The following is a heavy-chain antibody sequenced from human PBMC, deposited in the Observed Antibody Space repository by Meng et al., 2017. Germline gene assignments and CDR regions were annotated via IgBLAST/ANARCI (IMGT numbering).Heavy chain of an antibody. CDR3: ARKRYSSGWYDY. CDR2: ISSSSSYI. CDR1: GGSISSSN. J-gene: IGHJ4*02. V-gene: IGHV3-21*01. D-gene: IGHD6-19*01. Sequence: ETLSLTCAVSGGSISSSNWWSWVRQPPGKGLEWVSSISSSSSYIYYADSVKGRFTISRDNAKNSLYLQMNSLRAEDTAVYYCARKRYSSGWYDYWGQGTLVTVSS.